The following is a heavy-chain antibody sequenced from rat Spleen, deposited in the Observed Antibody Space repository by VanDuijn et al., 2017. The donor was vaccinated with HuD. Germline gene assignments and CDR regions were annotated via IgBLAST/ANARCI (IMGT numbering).Heavy chain of an antibody. D-gene: IGHD1-1*01. V-gene: IGHV5S10*01. Sequence: EVQLVESGGGLVQPGRSLKLSCAASGFTFSDYNMAWVRQAPKKGLEWVAYINYDGSSTFYRDSVRDRFTISRDNAKSTLYLQMDSLKSEDTATYYCARVDYYSAFDYWGPGVMVTVSS. CDR3: ARVDYYSAFDY. CDR1: GFTFSDYN. J-gene: IGHJ2*01. CDR2: INYDGSST.